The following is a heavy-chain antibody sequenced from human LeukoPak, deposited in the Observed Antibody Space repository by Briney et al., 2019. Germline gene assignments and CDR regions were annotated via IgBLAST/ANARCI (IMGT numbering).Heavy chain of an antibody. CDR3: ARDHRWSYDY. J-gene: IGHJ4*02. Sequence: GGSLRLSCAASGFTFSGHYMHWVRQAPGKGLVWVSHIRGDGSDTRYADSVEGRFIISRDNAKNTLYLQMNSLRAEDTGVYFCARDHRWSYDYWGQGTLVTVSS. D-gene: IGHD1-26*01. CDR2: IRGDGSDT. V-gene: IGHV3-74*01. CDR1: GFTFSGHY.